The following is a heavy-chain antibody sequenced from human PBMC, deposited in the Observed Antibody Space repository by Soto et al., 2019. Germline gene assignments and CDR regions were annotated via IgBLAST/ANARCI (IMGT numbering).Heavy chain of an antibody. D-gene: IGHD5-18*01. V-gene: IGHV3-30*18. CDR3: AKDKGYTYGHAFDY. J-gene: IGHJ4*02. Sequence: GGSLRLSCAASGFAFSTYNMHWVRQAPGKGLEWVALISSDGSNQYYADSVKGRFTISRDNSKNTLYLQMNSLRAEDTALYYCAKDKGYTYGHAFDYWGQGTLVTVSS. CDR2: ISSDGSNQ. CDR1: GFAFSTYN.